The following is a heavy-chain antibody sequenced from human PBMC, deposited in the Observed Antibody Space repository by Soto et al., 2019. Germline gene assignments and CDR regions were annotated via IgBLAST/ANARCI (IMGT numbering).Heavy chain of an antibody. CDR1: GVSISIPNW. CDR2: IDHSGTT. Sequence: QVQLQESGPGLVKPSGTLSLTCAVSGVSISIPNWWAWVRQAPGKGLEWIGEIDHSGTTNYNPSRNRRVTISLDRSKNQFSLRLSSVAAADTAVYFCARGKFYAFDIWGQGTMVTVSS. CDR3: ARGKFYAFDI. J-gene: IGHJ3*02. V-gene: IGHV4-4*02.